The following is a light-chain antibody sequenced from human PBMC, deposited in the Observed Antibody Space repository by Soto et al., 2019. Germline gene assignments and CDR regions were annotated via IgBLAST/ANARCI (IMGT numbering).Light chain of an antibody. J-gene: IGKJ4*01. Sequence: EIVMTQSPVTLSVSPGERVTLSCRASQSVRSNLAWYQQKPGQAPRLLIYGASTRVTGIPARFSGSGSGTEFTLTIGSLQSEDFAVYSCQHYNTWPRSFGGGTKVDIK. V-gene: IGKV3-15*01. CDR3: QHYNTWPRS. CDR1: QSVRSN. CDR2: GAS.